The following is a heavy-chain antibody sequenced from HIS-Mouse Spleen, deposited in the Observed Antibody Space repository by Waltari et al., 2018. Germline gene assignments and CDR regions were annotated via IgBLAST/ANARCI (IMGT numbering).Heavy chain of an antibody. CDR2: IYYSGST. J-gene: IGHJ2*01. Sequence: QLQLQESGPGLVKPSETLSLTCTVSGGSISSSSYYWGWIRQPPGKGLEWIGSIYYSGSTYYHPSLKSRVTVSVATSKNQFALTRSSGTAADTAVYYCAREIPYSSSWYDWYFDLWGRGTLVTVSS. D-gene: IGHD6-13*01. CDR3: AREIPYSSSWYDWYFDL. V-gene: IGHV4-39*07. CDR1: GGSISSSSYY.